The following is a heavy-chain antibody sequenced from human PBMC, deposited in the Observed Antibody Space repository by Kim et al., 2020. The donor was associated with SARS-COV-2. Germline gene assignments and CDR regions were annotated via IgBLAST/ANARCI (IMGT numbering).Heavy chain of an antibody. J-gene: IGHJ6*02. D-gene: IGHD2-21*02. CDR2: INAGNGNT. Sequence: ASVKVSCKASGYTFTSYAMHWVRQAPGQRLEWMGWINAGNGNTKYSQKFQGRVTITRDTSASTAYMELSSLRSEDTAVYYCARDTVVTRLGDYYGMDVWGQGTTVTVSS. CDR1: GYTFTSYA. CDR3: ARDTVVTRLGDYYGMDV. V-gene: IGHV1-3*01.